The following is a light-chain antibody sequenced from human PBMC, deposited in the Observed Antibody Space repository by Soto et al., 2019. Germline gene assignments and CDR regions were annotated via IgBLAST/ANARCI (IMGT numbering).Light chain of an antibody. Sequence: EIVLTQSPDTLSLSPGDRATVSCRASQTVGASYVAWYQHRPGQAPKFLMYGASTRATGIPDRFSGSGSGTEFTITIDSLEPEDFGLYYCQQYGRSPWTFGQGTRVEI. CDR3: QQYGRSPWT. CDR1: QTVGASY. J-gene: IGKJ1*01. V-gene: IGKV3-20*01. CDR2: GAS.